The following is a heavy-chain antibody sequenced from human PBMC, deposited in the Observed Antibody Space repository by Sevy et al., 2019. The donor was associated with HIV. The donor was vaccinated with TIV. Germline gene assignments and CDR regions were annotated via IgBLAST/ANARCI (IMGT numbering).Heavy chain of an antibody. CDR2: IYYSGST. CDR1: GGSVSSGSYY. CDR3: ARLIFWASPKNERLSDHQNYYYGMDV. D-gene: IGHD2-21*01. Sequence: SENLSLTCTVSGGSVSSGSYYWSWIRQPPGKGLEWIGYIYYSGSTNYNPSLKSRVTISVDTSKNQFSLKLSSVTAADTAVYYCARLIFWASPKNERLSDHQNYYYGMDVWGQGTTVTVSS. V-gene: IGHV4-61*01. J-gene: IGHJ6*02.